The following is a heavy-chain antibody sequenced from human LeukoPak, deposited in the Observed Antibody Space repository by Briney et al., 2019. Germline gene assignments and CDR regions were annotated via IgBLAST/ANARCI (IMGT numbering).Heavy chain of an antibody. CDR3: AHGDRLDY. CDR1: GGTFITYA. CDR2: IIPILNIT. Sequence: SVKVSCKASGGTFITYAISWVRQAPGQGLEWMGRIIPILNITNYAQKFQGRVTITADKSTSTAYMELSGLRSEDTAVYYCAHGDRLDYWGQGTLVTVSS. D-gene: IGHD7-27*01. V-gene: IGHV1-69*04. J-gene: IGHJ4*02.